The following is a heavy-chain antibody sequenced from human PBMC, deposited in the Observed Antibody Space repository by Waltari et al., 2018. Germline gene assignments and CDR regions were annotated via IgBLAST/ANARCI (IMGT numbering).Heavy chain of an antibody. CDR1: GGSFSGYY. V-gene: IGHV4-34*01. J-gene: IGHJ4*02. Sequence: QVQLQQWGAGLLKPSETLSLTCAVYGGSFSGYYWSWIRQPPGKGLEWIGEINHSGSTNYTPSLKSRVTISVDTSKNQFSLKLSSVTTADTAVYYCARGFCSGGSCSLFDYWGQGTLVTVSS. CDR3: ARGFCSGGSCSLFDY. CDR2: INHSGST. D-gene: IGHD2-15*01.